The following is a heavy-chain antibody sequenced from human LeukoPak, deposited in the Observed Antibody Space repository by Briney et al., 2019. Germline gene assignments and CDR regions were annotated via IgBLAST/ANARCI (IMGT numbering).Heavy chain of an antibody. CDR1: GFTFSSHW. CDR3: ARDQTTVGLDF. D-gene: IGHD4-23*01. Sequence: PGGSVRLSCGASGFTFSSHWMSWVRQVPGKGLEWVANIKQDGSEKYYVDSVEGRFTISRDNAKNSLYLQMNSLRAEDTAVYFCARDQTTVGLDFWGQGTLVSVSS. V-gene: IGHV3-7*03. J-gene: IGHJ4*02. CDR2: IKQDGSEK.